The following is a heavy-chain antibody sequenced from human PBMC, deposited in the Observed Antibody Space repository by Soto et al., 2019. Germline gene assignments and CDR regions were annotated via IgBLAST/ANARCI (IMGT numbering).Heavy chain of an antibody. Sequence: SVKVSCKASGGTFSSYAISWVRQAPGQGLEWMGGIIPIFVTANYAQKFQGRVTITADESTSTAYMELSSLRSEDTAVYYCAITVVPAAAHYYGMDVWGQGTTVTVSS. J-gene: IGHJ6*02. D-gene: IGHD2-2*01. CDR2: IIPIFVTA. V-gene: IGHV1-69*13. CDR3: AITVVPAAAHYYGMDV. CDR1: GGTFSSYA.